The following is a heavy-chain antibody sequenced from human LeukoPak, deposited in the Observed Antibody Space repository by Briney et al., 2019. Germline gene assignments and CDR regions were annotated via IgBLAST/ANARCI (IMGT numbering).Heavy chain of an antibody. V-gene: IGHV3-48*03. J-gene: IGHJ4*02. D-gene: IGHD3-9*01. CDR1: GFTFSSYE. CDR3: AKSMDILTGYLWSLDY. Sequence: PGGSLRLSCAASGFTFSSYEMNWVRQAPGKGLEWVSYISSSGSTIYYADSVKGRFTISRDNSKNTLYLQMNSLRPEDTAVYYCAKSMDILTGYLWSLDYWGQGTLVTVSS. CDR2: ISSSGSTI.